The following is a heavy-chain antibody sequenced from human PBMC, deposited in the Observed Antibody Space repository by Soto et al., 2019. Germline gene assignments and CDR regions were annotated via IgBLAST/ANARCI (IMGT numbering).Heavy chain of an antibody. CDR1: GGPISHYY. V-gene: IGHV4-59*08. Sequence: SETLSLTCTVSGGPISHYYWSWIRQPPGKGLEWIGYIYYSGSTNYNPSLKSRVTISADTSRNQVSLKLSSVTAADTAVYYCVRIGSGSYYSPFDYWGQGTLVTVSS. CDR3: VRIGSGSYYSPFDY. CDR2: IYYSGST. D-gene: IGHD3-10*01. J-gene: IGHJ4*02.